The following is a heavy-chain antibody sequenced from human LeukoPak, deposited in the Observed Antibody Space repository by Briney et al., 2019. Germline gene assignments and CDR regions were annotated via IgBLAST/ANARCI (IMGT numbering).Heavy chain of an antibody. J-gene: IGHJ4*02. D-gene: IGHD6-19*01. Sequence: PSETLSLTCTVSGGSISSYYWSWIRQPPGKRLEWIGYIYYSGSTNYNPSLKSRVTISVDTSKNQFSLKLSSVTAADTAVYYCASLKTGGWYYFDYWGQGTLVTVSS. V-gene: IGHV4-59*08. CDR3: ASLKTGGWYYFDY. CDR1: GGSISSYY. CDR2: IYYSGST.